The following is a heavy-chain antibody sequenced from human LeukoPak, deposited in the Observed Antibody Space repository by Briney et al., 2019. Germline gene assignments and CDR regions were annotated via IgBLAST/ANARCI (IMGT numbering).Heavy chain of an antibody. J-gene: IGHJ4*02. Sequence: SETLSLTCAVYGGSFSGYYWSWIRQPPGKGLEWIGEINHSGSTNYNPSLKSRVTISVDTSKNQFSLKLSSVTAADAAVYCCARGGNRNYGSYYYWGQGTLVTVSS. V-gene: IGHV4-34*01. CDR1: GGSFSGYY. CDR2: INHSGST. CDR3: ARGGNRNYGSYYY. D-gene: IGHD1-7*01.